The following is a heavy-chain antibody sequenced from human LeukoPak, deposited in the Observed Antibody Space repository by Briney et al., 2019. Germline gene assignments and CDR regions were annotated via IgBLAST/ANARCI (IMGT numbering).Heavy chain of an antibody. J-gene: IGHJ4*02. CDR3: AGRSIISSWYL. CDR2: NYHSRST. Sequence: PSQTLSLTCAVSGGSISSSGYYWRWIRQPPGKGLEWIGYNYHSRSTYYNPSLKSRVTISVATSKNQFSLKLSSVTAADTAVYYCAGRSIISSWYLWGQGTLVTVSS. D-gene: IGHD6-13*01. CDR1: GGSISSSGYY. V-gene: IGHV4-30-2*01.